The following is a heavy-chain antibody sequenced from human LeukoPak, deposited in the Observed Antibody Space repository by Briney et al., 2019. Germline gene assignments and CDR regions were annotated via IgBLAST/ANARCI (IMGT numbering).Heavy chain of an antibody. V-gene: IGHV3-23*01. CDR2: ISGSAYST. D-gene: IGHD3-22*01. CDR1: GFTFSSYA. J-gene: IGHJ3*02. Sequence: GGSLRLSCAASGFTFSSYAMTWVRQAPGKGLEWISAISGSAYSTSYADSVKGRFTISRDNSKNTLYLQMSSLRAEDTAIYYCARNTSGFKLGDAFDIWGQGTMVTVSS. CDR3: ARNTSGFKLGDAFDI.